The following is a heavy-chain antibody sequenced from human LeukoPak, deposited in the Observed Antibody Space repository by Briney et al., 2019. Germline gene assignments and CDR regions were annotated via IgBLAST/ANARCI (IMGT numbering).Heavy chain of an antibody. V-gene: IGHV1-18*01. CDR2: VTAFSSGDR. D-gene: IGHD2-8*02. Sequence: ASVKVSCKASGYTFTTYGITWVRQAPGQGLEWMGWVTAFSSGDRKYAQDFQGRVTMTTDKSTSTAYMELTSLTSDDTAIYYCARDQGWCTGYRCYGIDWGQGTLVTVSS. CDR1: GYTFTTYG. CDR3: ARDQGWCTGYRCYGID. J-gene: IGHJ4*02.